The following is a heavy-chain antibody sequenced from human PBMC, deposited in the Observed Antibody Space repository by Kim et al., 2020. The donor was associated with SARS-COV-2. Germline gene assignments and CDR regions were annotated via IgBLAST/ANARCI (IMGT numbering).Heavy chain of an antibody. CDR2: VSRDETRI. CDR1: GFTFTAYG. D-gene: IGHD2-8*02. J-gene: IGHJ6*02. V-gene: IGHV3-74*01. CDR3: VSSYWFDMEV. Sequence: GGSLRLSCAASGFTFTAYGMHWVRQAPGKGPEWVSRVSRDETRIDYADSVKGRFTMSRDNAKNTLFLQMNSLRAEDTALYYCVSSYWFDMEVWGPGTTVTVS.